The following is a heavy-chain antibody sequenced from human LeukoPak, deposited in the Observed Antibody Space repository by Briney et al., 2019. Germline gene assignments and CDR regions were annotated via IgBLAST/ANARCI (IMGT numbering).Heavy chain of an antibody. J-gene: IGHJ4*02. Sequence: SETLSLTCTVSGGSISSSSYYWSWIRQPPGKGLEWIGEINHSGSTNYNPSLKSRVTISVDTSKNQFSLKLSSVTAADTAVYYCARGSPYCSSTSCPFVDYWGQGTLVTVSS. V-gene: IGHV4-39*07. D-gene: IGHD2-2*01. CDR1: GGSISSSSYY. CDR2: INHSGST. CDR3: ARGSPYCSSTSCPFVDY.